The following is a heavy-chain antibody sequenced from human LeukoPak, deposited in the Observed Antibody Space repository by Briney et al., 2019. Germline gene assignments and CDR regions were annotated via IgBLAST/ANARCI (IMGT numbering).Heavy chain of an antibody. CDR2: IIPIFGTA. Sequence: ASVKVSCKASGGTFSSYAISWVRQAPGQGLEWMGGIIPIFGTANYAQKFQGRVTITADESTSTAYMELSSLRSDDTAVYYCARATGYSSRSFDYWGQGTLVTVSS. V-gene: IGHV1-69*13. D-gene: IGHD6-13*01. CDR3: ARATGYSSRSFDY. CDR1: GGTFSSYA. J-gene: IGHJ4*02.